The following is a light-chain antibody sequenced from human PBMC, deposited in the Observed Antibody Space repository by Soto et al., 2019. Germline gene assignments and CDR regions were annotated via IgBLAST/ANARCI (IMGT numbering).Light chain of an antibody. V-gene: IGLV2-14*03. J-gene: IGLJ2*01. CDR2: DVS. Sequence: QSALTQPASVSGSPGQSITISCTGTTSDVGGYNYVGWYHQHPGKATKLLLYDVSNRPSGVSNRFSGSKSGNTASLTISGLQDEAEAYYYCSSYATTSPLVFGGGTKVTVL. CDR3: SSYATTSPLV. CDR1: TSDVGGYNY.